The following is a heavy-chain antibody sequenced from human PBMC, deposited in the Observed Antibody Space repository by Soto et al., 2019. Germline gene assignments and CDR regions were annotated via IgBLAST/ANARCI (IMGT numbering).Heavy chain of an antibody. CDR2: IIPIFGTP. D-gene: IGHD3-16*01. Sequence: QVQLVQSGAEVKKPGSSVNVSCKASGGTFSSYAISWVRQAPGQGLEWMGGIIPIFGTPNYAVKFQGRVSITADDATSTAYMEWSSLRSEDTAVYYCARPSSSSLETSYYYAVDVWGQGTTVIVSS. CDR3: ARPSSSSLETSYYYAVDV. V-gene: IGHV1-69*12. CDR1: GGTFSSYA. J-gene: IGHJ6*02.